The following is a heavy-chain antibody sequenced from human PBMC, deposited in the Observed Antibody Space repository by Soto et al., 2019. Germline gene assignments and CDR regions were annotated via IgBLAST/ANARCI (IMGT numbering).Heavy chain of an antibody. CDR1: GYTFTSYA. D-gene: IGHD6-19*01. CDR2: INAGNGNT. Sequence: QVQLVQSGAEVKKPGASVKVSCKASGYTFTSYAMHWVRQAPGQRLEWMGWINAGNGNTKYSQKFQGRVTITRDTSASTAYMELSSLRSEDTAVYYCPRPGIAVAGPPNYGMDVWGQGTTVTVSS. V-gene: IGHV1-3*01. J-gene: IGHJ6*02. CDR3: PRPGIAVAGPPNYGMDV.